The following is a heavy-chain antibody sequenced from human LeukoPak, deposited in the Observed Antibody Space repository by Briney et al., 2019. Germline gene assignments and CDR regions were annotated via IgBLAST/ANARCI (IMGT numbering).Heavy chain of an antibody. J-gene: IGHJ4*02. D-gene: IGHD3-9*01. V-gene: IGHV3-30*02. Sequence: PGGSLRLSCAASGFTFSSYGMHWVRQAPGKGLEWVAFIRYDGSNKYYADSVKGRFTISRDNSKNTLYLQMNSLRAEDTAVYYCAKDRHNYDILTGYYISYFDYCGQGTLVTVSS. CDR3: AKDRHNYDILTGYYISYFDY. CDR1: GFTFSSYG. CDR2: IRYDGSNK.